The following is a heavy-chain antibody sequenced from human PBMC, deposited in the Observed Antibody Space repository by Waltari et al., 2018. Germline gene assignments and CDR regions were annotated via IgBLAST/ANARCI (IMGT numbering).Heavy chain of an antibody. V-gene: IGHV2-70*01. J-gene: IGHJ4*02. CDR3: ARKTPNGFDY. CDR1: GFSLSTYGMC. CDR2: IDWDDDK. Sequence: QVTLSESGPALVKPTQTLTLTCTFSGFSLSTYGMCVTWIRQPPGKALEWLALIDWDDDKYYSTSLKTRLTISKDTSKTQVVLTMTNMDPVDTGTYYCARKTPNGFDYWGQGMLVTVSS. D-gene: IGHD2-15*01.